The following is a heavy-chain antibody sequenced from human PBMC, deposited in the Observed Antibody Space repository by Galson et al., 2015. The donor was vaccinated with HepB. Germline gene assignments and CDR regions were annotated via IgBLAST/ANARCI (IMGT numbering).Heavy chain of an antibody. J-gene: IGHJ6*02. D-gene: IGHD3-10*01. CDR2: ISYDGSNK. V-gene: IGHV3-30*18. Sequence: FLRLSCAASGFTFISHGMHWVRQAPGKGLEWVSVISYDGSNKYYADSVKGRFTISRDNSKNTLYLEMNSLRAEDTAVYYCAKEVMVRGVIHYGMDVWGQGTTVTVSS. CDR1: GFTFISHG. CDR3: AKEVMVRGVIHYGMDV.